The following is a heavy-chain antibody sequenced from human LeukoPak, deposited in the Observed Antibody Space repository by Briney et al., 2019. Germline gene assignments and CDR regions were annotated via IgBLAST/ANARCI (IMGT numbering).Heavy chain of an antibody. D-gene: IGHD3-10*01. CDR3: ARGLWFGELLPPLHY. Sequence: PGGSLRLSCAASGFTFSSYGMNWVRQAPGKGLEWVSSISSSSSYIYYADSVKGRFTISRDNAKNSLYLQMNSLRAEDTAVYYCARGLWFGELLPPLHYWGQGTLVTVSS. V-gene: IGHV3-21*01. CDR1: GFTFSSYG. J-gene: IGHJ4*02. CDR2: ISSSSSYI.